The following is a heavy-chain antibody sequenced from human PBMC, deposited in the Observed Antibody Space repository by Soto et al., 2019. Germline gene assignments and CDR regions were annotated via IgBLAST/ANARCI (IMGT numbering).Heavy chain of an antibody. CDR3: TTDRIVVKEKAFDI. J-gene: IGHJ3*02. V-gene: IGHV3-15*01. CDR1: GFTVSNAW. CDR2: IKSKTDGGTT. Sequence: XGSLSLSCAASGFTVSNAWVSWARQAPGKGLEWVGRIKSKTDGGTTDYAAPVKGRFTISRDDSKNTLYLQMNSLKTEDTAVYYCTTDRIVVKEKAFDIWGQGTMVTVSS. D-gene: IGHD3-22*01.